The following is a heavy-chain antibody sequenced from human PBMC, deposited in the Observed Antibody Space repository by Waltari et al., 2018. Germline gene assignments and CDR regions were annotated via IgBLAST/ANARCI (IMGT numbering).Heavy chain of an antibody. D-gene: IGHD3-9*01. J-gene: IGHJ6*02. V-gene: IGHV4-59*01. CDR3: ARMRYFDWLSMDV. CDR2: IYYSGST. Sequence: QVQLQESGPGLVKPSETLSLTCTVSGGSISSYYRSWFRQPPGKGLEWIGYIYYSGSTNYNPSLKSRVTISVDTSKNQFSLKLSSVTAADTAVYYCARMRYFDWLSMDVWGQGTTVTVSS. CDR1: GGSISSYY.